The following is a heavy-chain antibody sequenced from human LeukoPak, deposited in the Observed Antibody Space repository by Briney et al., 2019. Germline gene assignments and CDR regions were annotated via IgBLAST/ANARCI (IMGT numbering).Heavy chain of an antibody. Sequence: PSETLSLTCTVSGGSISSGGYYWSWIRQHPGKGLEWIGYIYYSGSTYYNPSLKSRVTISVDTSKNQFSLKLSSATAADTAVYYCARSGSYPHFDYWGQGTLVTVSS. CDR3: ARSGSYPHFDY. V-gene: IGHV4-31*03. D-gene: IGHD1-26*01. CDR2: IYYSGST. CDR1: GGSISSGGYY. J-gene: IGHJ4*02.